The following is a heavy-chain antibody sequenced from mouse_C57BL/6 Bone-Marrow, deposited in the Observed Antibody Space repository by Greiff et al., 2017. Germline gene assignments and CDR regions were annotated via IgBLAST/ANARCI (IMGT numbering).Heavy chain of an antibody. CDR2: INPGSGGT. CDR3: AREDYSNSFAY. D-gene: IGHD2-5*01. Sequence: VQLQESGAELVRPGTSVKVSCKASGYAFTNYLIEWVKQRPGQGLEWIGVINPGSGGTNYNEKFKGKATLTADKSSSTAYMQLSSLTSEDSAVYFCAREDYSNSFAYWGQGTLVTVSA. J-gene: IGHJ3*01. CDR1: GYAFTNYL. V-gene: IGHV1-54*01.